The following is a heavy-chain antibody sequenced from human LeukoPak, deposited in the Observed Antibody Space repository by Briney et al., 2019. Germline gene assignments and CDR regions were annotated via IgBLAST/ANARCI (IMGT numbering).Heavy chain of an antibody. Sequence: GGSLTVSYLASGLSNKFWLSWVRQAAGQALEWVASLKHEGSERYYLESVTGRLTISRHNATISVYLPMNRPSADDAGVYYCASQQDFEYSLASGGYSFDYWGQGGRVTVSS. V-gene: IGHV3-7*02. CDR3: ASQQDFEYSLASGGYSFDY. CDR2: LKHEGSER. J-gene: IGHJ4*02. CDR1: GLSNKFW. D-gene: IGHD2-15*01.